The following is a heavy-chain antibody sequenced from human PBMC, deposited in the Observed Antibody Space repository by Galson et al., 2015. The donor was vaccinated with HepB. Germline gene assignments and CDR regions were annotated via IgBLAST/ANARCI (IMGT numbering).Heavy chain of an antibody. D-gene: IGHD3-22*01. CDR2: ISYDGSNK. J-gene: IGHJ6*02. CDR3: ARDIYDSSGYYFDYYYYGMDV. CDR1: GFTFSSYA. Sequence: SLRLSCAAPGFTFSSYAMHWVRQAPGKGLEWVAVISYDGSNKYYADSVKGRFTISRDNSKNTLYLQMNSLRAEDTAVYYCARDIYDSSGYYFDYYYYGMDVWGQGTTVTVSS. V-gene: IGHV3-30*04.